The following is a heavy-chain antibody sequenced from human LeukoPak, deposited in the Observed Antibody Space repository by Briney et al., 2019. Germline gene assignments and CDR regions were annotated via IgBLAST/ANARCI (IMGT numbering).Heavy chain of an antibody. CDR1: GGSISSSSYY. J-gene: IGHJ4*02. CDR2: IYTSGST. V-gene: IGHV4-61*02. CDR3: ARDRYYYDTSGYYYGFFDY. D-gene: IGHD3-22*01. Sequence: SETLSLTCTVSGGSISSSSYYWGWIRQPAGKGLEWIGRIYTSGSTSYNPSLKSRVTMSVDTSKNQFSLKLSSVTAADTAVYYCARDRYYYDTSGYYYGFFDYWGQGTLVTVSS.